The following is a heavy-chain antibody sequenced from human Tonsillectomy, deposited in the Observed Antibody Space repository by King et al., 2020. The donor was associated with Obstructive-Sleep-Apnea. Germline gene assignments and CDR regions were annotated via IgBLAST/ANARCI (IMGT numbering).Heavy chain of an antibody. Sequence: QLVQSGGGLVQPGRSLRLSCAASGFTLDDYAMHWVRQAPGKGLEWVSGISWNSGSIGYADSVKCRFTISRDNAKNSLYLQMNSLRAEDTALYYCAKAEGCSSTSCYRTWGAFDIWGQGTMVTVSS. D-gene: IGHD2-2*01. J-gene: IGHJ3*02. CDR1: GFTLDDYA. CDR2: ISWNSGSI. V-gene: IGHV3-9*01. CDR3: AKAEGCSSTSCYRTWGAFDI.